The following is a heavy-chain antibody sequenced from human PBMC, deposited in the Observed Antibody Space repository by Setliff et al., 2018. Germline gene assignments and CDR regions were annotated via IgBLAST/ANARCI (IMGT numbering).Heavy chain of an antibody. CDR1: GGSMGSYY. D-gene: IGHD3-10*01. J-gene: IGHJ6*03. Sequence: KPSETLSLTCTVSGGSMGSYYWTWIRQSAGKGLEWIGRVYTTGSTAFNPSLNSRVTMSLDKSKNQFSLKLYSVTAADTAVYFCARGRITPYCMDVWGKGTTVTVSS. CDR2: VYTTGST. CDR3: ARGRITPYCMDV. V-gene: IGHV4-4*07.